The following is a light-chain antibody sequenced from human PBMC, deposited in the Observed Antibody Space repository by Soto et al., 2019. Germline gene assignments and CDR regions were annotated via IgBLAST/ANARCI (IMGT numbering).Light chain of an antibody. CDR1: QSVSTKY. Sequence: EIVLTQSPGTLSLSLGERATLSCRASQSVSTKYVAWYQQKPGQAPSLLIYGTSNRAADVPDRFGGTGSGTDFSLTISRLEPEDFAVYYCQHYGSSPPDTFGQGTKLEI. V-gene: IGKV3-20*01. CDR2: GTS. J-gene: IGKJ2*01. CDR3: QHYGSSPPDT.